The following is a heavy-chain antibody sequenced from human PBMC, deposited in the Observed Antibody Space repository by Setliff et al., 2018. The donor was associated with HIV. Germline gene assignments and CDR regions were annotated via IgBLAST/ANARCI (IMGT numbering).Heavy chain of an antibody. CDR2: INVGNGNT. J-gene: IGHJ4*01. CDR3: ARGALLAVFDFDH. Sequence: ASVKVSCKASGYTFTSYAMHWVRQAPGQRLEWMGWINVGNGNTKYSPEFQGRVTITRDTSANTAYMELSRLRSDDTAVYFCARGALLAVFDFDHWGHGTLVTVSS. V-gene: IGHV1-3*01. CDR1: GYTFTSYA. D-gene: IGHD3-10*01.